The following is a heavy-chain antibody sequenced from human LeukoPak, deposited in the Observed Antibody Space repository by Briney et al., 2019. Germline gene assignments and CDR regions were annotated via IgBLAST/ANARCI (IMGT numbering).Heavy chain of an antibody. Sequence: GGSLRLSCAASGFTFSSYEMNWVRQAPGKGLEWVSYISSSGSTIYYADSVKGRFTISRDNAKNSLYLQMNSLRAEDTAVYYCAQGRLLVASFDYWGQGTLVTVSS. V-gene: IGHV3-48*03. D-gene: IGHD5-12*01. J-gene: IGHJ4*02. CDR3: AQGRLLVASFDY. CDR2: ISSSGSTI. CDR1: GFTFSSYE.